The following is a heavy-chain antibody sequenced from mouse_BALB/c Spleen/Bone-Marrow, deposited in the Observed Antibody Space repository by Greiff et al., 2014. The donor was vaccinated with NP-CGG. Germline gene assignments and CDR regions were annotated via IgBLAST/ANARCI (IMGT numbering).Heavy chain of an antibody. CDR1: GYPFTTYP. Sequence: VQLQQSGAELVKPGASVKMSCKAFGYPFTTYPIEWMRQTHGKNLEWIGDFHPYDDDTKYNEQFKGKAKLTVDKSSTTVSLELSRLTSDDSAVYYCARGAYGLFDYWGQGTTLTVSS. CDR3: ARGAYGLFDY. D-gene: IGHD6-5*01. CDR2: FHPYDDDT. V-gene: IGHV1-47*01. J-gene: IGHJ2*01.